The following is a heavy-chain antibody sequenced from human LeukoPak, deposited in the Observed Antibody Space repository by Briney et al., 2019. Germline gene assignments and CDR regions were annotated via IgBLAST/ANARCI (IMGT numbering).Heavy chain of an antibody. V-gene: IGHV4-59*01. CDR2: IYYSGST. D-gene: IGHD3-3*01. CDR1: GGSISSYY. J-gene: IGHJ4*02. Sequence: PSETLSLTCTVSGGSISSYYWSWIRQPPGKGLEWIGYIYYSGSTNYNPSLKSRVTISVDTSKNQFSLKLSSVTAADTAVYYCASSPYYDSWSATQGYYFDYWGQGTLVTVSS. CDR3: ASSPYYDSWSATQGYYFDY.